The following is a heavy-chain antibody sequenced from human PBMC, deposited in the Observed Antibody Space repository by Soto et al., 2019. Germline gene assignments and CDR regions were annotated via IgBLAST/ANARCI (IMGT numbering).Heavy chain of an antibody. CDR1: GGSISSGDYY. D-gene: IGHD3-22*01. CDR2: IYYSGST. V-gene: IGHV4-30-4*01. CDR3: ARGSSYYYDSSGQNWFDP. Sequence: SETLSLTCTVSGGSISSGDYYWSWIRQPPGKGLEWIGYIYYSGSTYYNPSLKSRVTISVDTSKNQFSLKLSSVTAADTAVYYCARGSSYYYDSSGQNWFDPWGQGTLVTVSS. J-gene: IGHJ5*02.